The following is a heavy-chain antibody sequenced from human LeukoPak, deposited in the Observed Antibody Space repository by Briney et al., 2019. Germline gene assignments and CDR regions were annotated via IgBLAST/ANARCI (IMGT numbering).Heavy chain of an antibody. Sequence: SETLSLTCAVYGGSFSGYYWSWIRQPPGKGLEWIGEINHSGSTNYNPSLKSRVTISVDTSKNQFSLKLSSVTAADTAVYYCARVGYSSSWYYYYYYMDVWGKGTTVTVSS. CDR2: INHSGST. D-gene: IGHD6-13*01. CDR3: ARVGYSSSWYYYYYYMDV. CDR1: GGSFSGYY. V-gene: IGHV4-34*01. J-gene: IGHJ6*03.